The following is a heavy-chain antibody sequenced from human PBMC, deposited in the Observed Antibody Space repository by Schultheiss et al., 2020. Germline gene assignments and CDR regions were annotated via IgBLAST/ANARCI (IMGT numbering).Heavy chain of an antibody. V-gene: IGHV3-64*04. J-gene: IGHJ4*02. Sequence: GGSLRLSCSASGFTFSSYAMHWVRQAPGKGLEYVSAISGSGGSTYYADSVKGRFTISRDNSKNTVSLQMNSLRAEDTAVYYCARDRKYGDYGDYWGQGTLVTVSS. CDR1: GFTFSSYA. CDR2: ISGSGGST. CDR3: ARDRKYGDYGDY. D-gene: IGHD4-17*01.